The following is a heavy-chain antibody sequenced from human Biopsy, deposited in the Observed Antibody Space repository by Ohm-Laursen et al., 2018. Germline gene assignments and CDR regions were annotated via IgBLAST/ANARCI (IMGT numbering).Heavy chain of an antibody. CDR2: FAPENGKT. Sequence: ASVKVTCKVSGYTLNELSMHWVRQVPGKGLEWMGGFAPENGKTVYAQNFQARVSLAEDTSTDTAYMELRSLRSEDTAVYYCAADINVWNVNYWGQGTQVTVSS. CDR1: GYTLNELS. CDR3: AADINVWNVNY. J-gene: IGHJ4*02. D-gene: IGHD1-1*01. V-gene: IGHV1-24*01.